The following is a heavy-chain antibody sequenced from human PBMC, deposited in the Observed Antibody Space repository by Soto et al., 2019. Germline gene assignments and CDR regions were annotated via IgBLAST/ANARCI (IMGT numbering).Heavy chain of an antibody. D-gene: IGHD3-10*01. CDR3: ARVKTKITMVRGVPWAFDI. CDR1: GGSFSGYY. J-gene: IGHJ3*02. V-gene: IGHV4-34*01. CDR2: INHSGST. Sequence: SETLSLTCAVYGGSFSGYYWSWIRQPPGKGLEWIGEINHSGSTNYNPSLKSRVTISVDTSKNQFSLKLSSVTAADTAVYYCARVKTKITMVRGVPWAFDIWGQGTMVTVSS.